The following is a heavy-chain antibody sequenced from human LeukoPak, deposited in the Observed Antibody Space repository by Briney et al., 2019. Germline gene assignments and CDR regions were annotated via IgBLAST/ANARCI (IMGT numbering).Heavy chain of an antibody. D-gene: IGHD1-26*01. CDR3: ARVGATRDFDY. V-gene: IGHV3-64*01. CDR1: GFTFSSYA. Sequence: PGGSLRLSCAASGFTFSSYAMHWVRQAPWKGLVYVSAISSNGGSTYYANSVKGRFTISRDNSKNTLYLQMGSLRAEDMAVYYCARVGATRDFDYWGQGTLVTVSS. CDR2: ISSNGGST. J-gene: IGHJ4*02.